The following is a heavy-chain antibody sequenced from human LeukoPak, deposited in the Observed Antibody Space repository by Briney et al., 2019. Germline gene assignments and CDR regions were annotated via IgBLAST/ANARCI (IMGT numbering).Heavy chain of an antibody. V-gene: IGHV4-39*07. CDR3: ARGVHYYGSGSYGYYYYYMDV. D-gene: IGHD3-10*01. Sequence: SETLSLTCTVSGGSISSSSYYWGWIRQPPGKGLEWIGSVYYSGSTYYNPSLKSRVTISVDTSKNQFSLKLSSVTAADTAVYYCARGVHYYGSGSYGYYYYYMDVWGKGTTVTVSS. J-gene: IGHJ6*03. CDR1: GGSISSSSYY. CDR2: VYYSGST.